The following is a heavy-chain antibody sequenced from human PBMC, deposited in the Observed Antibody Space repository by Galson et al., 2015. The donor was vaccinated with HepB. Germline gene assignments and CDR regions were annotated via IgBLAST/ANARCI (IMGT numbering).Heavy chain of an antibody. V-gene: IGHV1-46*01. CDR1: GYTFTSYY. CDR2: INPSGGST. Sequence: SVKVSCKASGYTFTSYYMHWVRQAPGQGLEWMGIINPSGGSTSYAQKFQGRVTMTRDTSTSTVYMELSSLRSEDTAVYYCARGDYSNYDYYYYGMDVWGQGTTVTVSS. CDR3: ARGDYSNYDYYYYGMDV. J-gene: IGHJ6*02. D-gene: IGHD4-11*01.